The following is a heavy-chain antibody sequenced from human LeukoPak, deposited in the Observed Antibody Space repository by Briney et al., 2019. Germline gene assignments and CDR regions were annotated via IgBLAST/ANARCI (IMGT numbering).Heavy chain of an antibody. CDR3: ARDLGFGELDY. V-gene: IGHV4-31*03. J-gene: IGHJ4*02. CDR2: IYYSGST. Sequence: SQTPSLTCTVSGGSKSRGGYYWSWFRQTPGMGPEWFGNIYYSGSTYYNPSLKSRVSISVDTSKNQFSLKLRSVTAADTAVYYCARDLGFGELDYWGQGTLVTVSS. D-gene: IGHD3-10*01. CDR1: GGSKSRGGYY.